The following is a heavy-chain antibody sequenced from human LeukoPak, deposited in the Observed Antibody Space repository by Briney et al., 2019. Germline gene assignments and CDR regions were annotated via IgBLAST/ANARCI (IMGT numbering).Heavy chain of an antibody. V-gene: IGHV4-34*01. Sequence: MASETLSLTCAVYGGSFSGYYWSWIRQPPGKGLEWIGSIYYRGSTYYNPSLKSRVTISVDTSKNQFSLKLSSVTAADTAVYYCASKSINCSGGSCYSDYWGQGTLVTVSS. CDR3: ASKSINCSGGSCYSDY. J-gene: IGHJ4*02. CDR1: GGSFSGYY. CDR2: IYYRGST. D-gene: IGHD2-15*01.